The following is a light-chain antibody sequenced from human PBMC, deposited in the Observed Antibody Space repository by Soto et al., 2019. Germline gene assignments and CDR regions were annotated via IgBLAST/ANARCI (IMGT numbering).Light chain of an antibody. CDR3: QQTYSTPWT. CDR1: QSISTY. V-gene: IGKV1-39*01. CDR2: AAS. Sequence: DIQMTQSPSSLTASVGDRVTITCRASQSISTYFNWFQQKPGKAPKLLIYAASSLQSGVPSRFSGGGSGTDFTLTISSLQPEDFATYYCQQTYSTPWTFGQGTKVEIK. J-gene: IGKJ1*01.